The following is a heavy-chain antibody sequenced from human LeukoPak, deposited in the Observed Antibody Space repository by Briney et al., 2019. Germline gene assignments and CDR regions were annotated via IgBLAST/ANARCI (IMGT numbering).Heavy chain of an antibody. J-gene: IGHJ3*02. V-gene: IGHV3-30*02. Sequence: PGGSLRLSCAASGFTFSSYGMHWVRQAPGKGLEWVAFIRYDGSNKYYADSAKGRFTISRDNSKNTLYLQMNSLRSEDTAVYYCARDRVDLWFGETGGSLDDAFDIWGQGTMVTVSS. CDR3: ARDRVDLWFGETGGSLDDAFDI. D-gene: IGHD3-10*01. CDR1: GFTFSSYG. CDR2: IRYDGSNK.